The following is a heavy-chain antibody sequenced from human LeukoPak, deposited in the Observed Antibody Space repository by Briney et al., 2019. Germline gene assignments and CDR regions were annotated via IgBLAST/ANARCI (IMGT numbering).Heavy chain of an antibody. D-gene: IGHD2-15*01. CDR2: INLEGTDK. Sequence: GGSLRLSCAASGFIFSSHWMSWVRQAPGKGLEWVANINLEGTDKNYVDSVKGRFTISRDNAKNSLYLQMSSLRADDTAMYYCARDSWDSDYWGQGTLVTVSS. V-gene: IGHV3-7*01. J-gene: IGHJ4*02. CDR3: ARDSWDSDY. CDR1: GFIFSSHW.